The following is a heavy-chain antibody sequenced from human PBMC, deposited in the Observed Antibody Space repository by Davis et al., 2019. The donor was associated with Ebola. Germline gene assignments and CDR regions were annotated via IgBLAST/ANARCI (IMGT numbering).Heavy chain of an antibody. CDR3: ARDRFSDYYGMDV. V-gene: IGHV3-30-3*01. D-gene: IGHD1-26*01. CDR2: ISYDGDNS. Sequence: GGSLRLSCAASEFTFTTYVMHWVRQAPGKGLEWVAVISYDGDNSYYADSVKGRFTISRENSKNTLYLQMNSLRAEDTAVYSCARDRFSDYYGMDVWGQGTTVTVSS. CDR1: EFTFTTYV. J-gene: IGHJ6*02.